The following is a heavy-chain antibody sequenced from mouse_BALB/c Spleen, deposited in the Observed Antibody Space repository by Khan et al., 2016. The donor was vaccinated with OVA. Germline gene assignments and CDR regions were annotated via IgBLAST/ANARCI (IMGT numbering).Heavy chain of an antibody. D-gene: IGHD2-14*01. CDR1: GYTFSSYW. CDR3: ARGVYYRYEGVDY. CDR2: ILPGSGST. V-gene: IGHV1-9*01. Sequence: QVQLQQSGAELMKPGASVKISCKATGYTFSSYWIEWVKQRPGHGLEWIGEILPGSGSTNYNEKFQGKATFTADTSSNTAYMQLSSLTSEDSAVYYCARGVYYRYEGVDYWGQGTSVTVSS. J-gene: IGHJ4*01.